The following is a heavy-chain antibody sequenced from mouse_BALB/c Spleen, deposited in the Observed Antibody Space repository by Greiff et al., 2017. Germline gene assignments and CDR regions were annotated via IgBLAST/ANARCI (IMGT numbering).Heavy chain of an antibody. CDR1: GFSLTSYG. D-gene: IGHD2-2*01. Sequence: VKLMESGPGLVAPSQSLSITCTVSGFSLTSYGVHWVRQPPGEGLEWLAVIWAGGSTNYNSALMSRLSISKDNSKSQVFLKMNSLQADDTAMYYCARGGYGGGFACWGEGTLVTVSA. CDR3: ARGGYGGGFAC. J-gene: IGHJ3*01. V-gene: IGHV2-9*02. CDR2: IWAGGST.